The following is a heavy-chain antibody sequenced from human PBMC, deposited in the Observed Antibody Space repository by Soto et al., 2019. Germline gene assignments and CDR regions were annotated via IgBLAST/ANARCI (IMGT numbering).Heavy chain of an antibody. CDR3: AHNGIVVVTEGAFDI. Sequence: SGPTLVKPTQTLTLTCTFSGFSLSTSGVGVGWIRQPPGKALEWLALIYWNDDKRYSPSLKSRLTITKDTSKNQVVLTMTNMDPVDTATYYCAHNGIVVVTEGAFDIWGQGTMVTVSS. J-gene: IGHJ3*02. CDR2: IYWNDDK. V-gene: IGHV2-5*01. D-gene: IGHD2-21*02. CDR1: GFSLSTSGVG.